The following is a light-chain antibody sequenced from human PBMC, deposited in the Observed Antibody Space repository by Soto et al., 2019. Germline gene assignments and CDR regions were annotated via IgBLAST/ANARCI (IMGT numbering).Light chain of an antibody. CDR1: QNIYSN. V-gene: IGKV3-15*01. CDR3: QQYNNWPIT. J-gene: IGKJ5*01. Sequence: ILMTQSPASLSVSPGERATLSCRASQNIYSNIAWYQQRPGQAPRLLIYRASTRATGVPARFSGSGSGTEFTLTISSLQSEDFTVYYCQQYNNWPITFGQGTRLEIK. CDR2: RAS.